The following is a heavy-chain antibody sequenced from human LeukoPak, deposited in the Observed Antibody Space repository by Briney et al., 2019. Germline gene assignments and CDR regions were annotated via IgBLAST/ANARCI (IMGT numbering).Heavy chain of an antibody. V-gene: IGHV3-74*01. CDR3: GRETYTYDTSGPDH. J-gene: IGHJ4*02. CDR2: INEDGSTT. CDR1: GFTFSSNW. D-gene: IGHD3-22*01. Sequence: GGSLRLSCAASGFTFSSNWTHWVRQAPGKGLVWVSRINEDGSTTNYAGSVKGRFTISGDNAKNTLYLQMNSLRAEDTAVYYCGRETYTYDTSGPDHWGQGTLVTVSS.